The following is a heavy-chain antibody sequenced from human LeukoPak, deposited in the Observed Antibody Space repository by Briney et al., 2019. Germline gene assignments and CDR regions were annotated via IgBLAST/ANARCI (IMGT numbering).Heavy chain of an antibody. D-gene: IGHD6-19*01. CDR1: GFTFSSYA. Sequence: GGSLRLSCAASGFTFSSYAMSWVRQAPGQGLEWVSAISGSGGSTYYADSVKGRFTISRDNSKNTLYLQMNSLRAEDTAVYYCAKELGIAVAGTSSGVDWFDPWGQGTLVTVSS. CDR2: ISGSGGST. V-gene: IGHV3-23*01. J-gene: IGHJ5*02. CDR3: AKELGIAVAGTSSGVDWFDP.